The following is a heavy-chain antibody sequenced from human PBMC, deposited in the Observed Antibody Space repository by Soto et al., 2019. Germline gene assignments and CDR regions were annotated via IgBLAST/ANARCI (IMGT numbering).Heavy chain of an antibody. D-gene: IGHD6-6*01. CDR2: ISYDGRNK. J-gene: IGHJ5*02. Sequence: QVQVVESGGGVVQPGRSLRLSCAASGFSFNSYGMHWVRQAPGKGLEWVAIISYDGRNKYYADSVKGRFTISRDSPSNTLYLEMNSLRAEDTAVYYCAKGGSSSARYFDAWGQGALVTVSS. CDR3: AKGGSSSARYFDA. V-gene: IGHV3-30*18. CDR1: GFSFNSYG.